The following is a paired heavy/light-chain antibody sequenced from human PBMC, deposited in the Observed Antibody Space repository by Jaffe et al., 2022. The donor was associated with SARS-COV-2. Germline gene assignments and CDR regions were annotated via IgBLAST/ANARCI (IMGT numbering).Heavy chain of an antibody. J-gene: IGHJ4*02. CDR2: ITGDGSST. CDR1: GFTFSNYW. D-gene: IGHD5-12*01. Sequence: EVQLVESGGHLVQPGGSLRLSCAASGFTFSNYWMHWVRQVPGKGLVWVSAITGDGSSTNYADSVKGRFTISRDNAKNTLYLQMNSLRTEDTAVYYCTRANSGYDYWGQGTLVTVSS. V-gene: IGHV3-74*01. CDR3: TRANSGYDY.
Light chain of an antibody. CDR3: QQRSNWPLT. J-gene: IGKJ4*01. CDR2: DAS. CDR1: QSVRSY. V-gene: IGKV3-11*01. Sequence: EIVLTQSPATLSLSPGERATVSCRASQSVRSYLAWYQQKPGQVPRLLIYDASNRATGIPARFSGSGSGTDFTLTISSLEPEDFAVYYCQQRSNWPLTFGGGTKVEIK.